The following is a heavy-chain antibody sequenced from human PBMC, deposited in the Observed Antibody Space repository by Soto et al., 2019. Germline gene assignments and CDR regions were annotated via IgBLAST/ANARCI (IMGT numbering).Heavy chain of an antibody. V-gene: IGHV4-4*07. CDR1: GGSISSDY. CDR2: IYTSGST. J-gene: IGHJ4*02. Sequence: PSETLSLTCTVSGGSISSDYWSWIRQPAGKGLGWIGRIYTSGSTNYNPSLKSRVTMPVDTSKNQFSLKLSSVTAADTAVYYCARGYDCSGYRSYWGQGTLVTVSS. CDR3: ARGYDCSGYRSY. D-gene: IGHD3-22*01.